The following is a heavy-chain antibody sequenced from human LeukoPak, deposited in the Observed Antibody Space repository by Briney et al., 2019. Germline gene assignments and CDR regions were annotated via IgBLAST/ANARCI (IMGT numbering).Heavy chain of an antibody. V-gene: IGHV1-69*06. CDR3: ARGPWGSGSYYGYYYYYMDV. J-gene: IGHJ6*03. CDR1: GYNFTGYY. CDR2: IIPIFGTA. D-gene: IGHD1-26*01. Sequence: SVKVSCKASGYNFTGYYMHWVRQAPGQGLEWMGGIIPIFGTANYAQKFQGRVTITADKSTSTAYMELSSLRSEDTAVYYCARGPWGSGSYYGYYYYYMDVWGKGTTVTVSS.